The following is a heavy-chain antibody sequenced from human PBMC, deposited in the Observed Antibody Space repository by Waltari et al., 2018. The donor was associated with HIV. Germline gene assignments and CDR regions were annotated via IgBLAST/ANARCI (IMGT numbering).Heavy chain of an antibody. D-gene: IGHD3-9*01. CDR2: IGGSGGRT. V-gene: IGHV3-23*01. Sequence: EVQLLESGGALVQPGGSLRLSCAASGFPFSLYAMSWVRQAPGKGLEWVSAIGGSGGRTYSADSVKGRFTISRDNSKNTLYLQMNSLRAEDTAVYYCVKLTDYDILTGGDSPPLDVWGQGTTVTVSS. CDR3: VKLTDYDILTGGDSPPLDV. J-gene: IGHJ6*02. CDR1: GFPFSLYA.